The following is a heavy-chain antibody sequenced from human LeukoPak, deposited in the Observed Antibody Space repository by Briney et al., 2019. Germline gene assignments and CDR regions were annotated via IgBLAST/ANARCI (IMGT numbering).Heavy chain of an antibody. Sequence: PGGSLRLSCVGSGFTFSTYWMTWVRQAPGKGLEWVANIKPDGSDKYFVDSVKGRFTISRDNSQNSLYLQMNSLRAEDTAVYYCAIRYPGYWGQGTLVTVSS. V-gene: IGHV3-7*01. D-gene: IGHD3-9*01. CDR2: IKPDGSDK. CDR1: GFTFSTYW. J-gene: IGHJ4*02. CDR3: AIRYPGY.